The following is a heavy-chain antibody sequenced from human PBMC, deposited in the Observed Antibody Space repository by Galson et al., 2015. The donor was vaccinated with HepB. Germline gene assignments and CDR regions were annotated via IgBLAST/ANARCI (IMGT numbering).Heavy chain of an antibody. J-gene: IGHJ4*02. V-gene: IGHV1-69*06. Sequence: SVKVSCKASGGTFGGHSINWVRQAPGQGPEWLGDISPLYGAANYAQKFQGRVTISADTSTSTAYMQLSSLTSEDTAVYYCSTKAARGVFFEFWGQGTLVTVSS. CDR1: GGTFGGHS. CDR2: ISPLYGAA. D-gene: IGHD3-10*01. CDR3: STKAARGVFFEF.